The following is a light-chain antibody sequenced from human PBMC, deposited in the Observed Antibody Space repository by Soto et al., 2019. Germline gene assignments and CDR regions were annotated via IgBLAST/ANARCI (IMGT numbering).Light chain of an antibody. CDR2: DVS. Sequence: QSALTQPRSVSGSPGQSVTISCTGTSSDVGGYGLVSWYQQYPGKPPKLIIFDVSGRPSGVPNRFSGSKSGNTASLTVSGLQAEDEGDYYCCSYAGNFIWVFGGGTKLTVL. CDR1: SSDVGGYGL. J-gene: IGLJ3*02. CDR3: CSYAGNFIWV. V-gene: IGLV2-11*01.